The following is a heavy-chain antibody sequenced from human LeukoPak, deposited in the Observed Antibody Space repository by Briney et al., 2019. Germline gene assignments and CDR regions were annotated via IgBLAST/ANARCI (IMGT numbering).Heavy chain of an antibody. CDR2: INPDGSTT. V-gene: IGHV3-74*01. J-gene: IGHJ5*02. D-gene: IGHD3-22*01. CDR1: GFTFSSYA. CDR3: ARVLSGSWDWFDP. Sequence: PGGSLRLSCAASGFTFSSYAMSWVRQAPGKGLEWVSRINPDGSTTTHADSVKGRFTISRDNAKNTLYLQMNSLRAEDTAMYYCARVLSGSWDWFDPWGQGTLVTVSS.